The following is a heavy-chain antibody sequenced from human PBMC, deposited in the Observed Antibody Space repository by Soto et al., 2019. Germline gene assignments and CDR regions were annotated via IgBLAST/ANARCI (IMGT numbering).Heavy chain of an antibody. CDR2: IYYSGST. Sequence: SETLSLTCTVSGGSISSYYWSWIRQPPGKGLEWIGYIYYSGSTNYNPSLKSRVTISVDTSKNQFSLKLSSVTAADTAVYYCARDVQVVAGTNWFDPWGQGTLVTVSS. CDR3: ARDVQVVAGTNWFDP. V-gene: IGHV4-59*01. J-gene: IGHJ5*02. CDR1: GGSISSYY. D-gene: IGHD6-19*01.